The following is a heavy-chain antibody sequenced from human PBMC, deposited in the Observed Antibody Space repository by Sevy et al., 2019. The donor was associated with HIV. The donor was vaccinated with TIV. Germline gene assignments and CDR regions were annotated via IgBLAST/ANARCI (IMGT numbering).Heavy chain of an antibody. CDR1: GYTFTSYG. CDR3: ARPIMITFGELDAFDI. J-gene: IGHJ3*02. D-gene: IGHD3-16*01. V-gene: IGHV1-18*01. CDR2: ISAYNGNT. Sequence: ASVKVSCKASGYTFTSYGISWVRQVPGQGLEWMGWISAYNGNTNYAQKLQGRVTMTTDTSTSTAYMELRSLRSNDTAVYYCARPIMITFGELDAFDIWGQGTMVTVSS.